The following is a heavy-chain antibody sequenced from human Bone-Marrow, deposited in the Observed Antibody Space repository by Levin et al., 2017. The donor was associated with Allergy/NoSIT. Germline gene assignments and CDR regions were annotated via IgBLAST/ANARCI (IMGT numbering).Heavy chain of an antibody. Sequence: PSETLSLTCAVYGGSFSGYYWSWIRQSPGKGLEYIGETSHTGSANYNPSLKSRVTISVDTSKNQFSLELKSVTAADTAVYYCARVPNKRAAARVVGPWGQGTLVTVSS. CDR1: GGSFSGYY. V-gene: IGHV4-34*01. D-gene: IGHD6-25*01. CDR2: TSHTGSA. CDR3: ARVPNKRAAARVVGP. J-gene: IGHJ5*02.